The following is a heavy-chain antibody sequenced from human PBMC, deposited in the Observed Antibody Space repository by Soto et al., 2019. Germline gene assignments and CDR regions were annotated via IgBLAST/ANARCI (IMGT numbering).Heavy chain of an antibody. J-gene: IGHJ4*02. V-gene: IGHV3-15*01. CDR1: GFTFSDAW. D-gene: IGHD1-7*01. CDR2: IKNKRSDEAT. CDR3: SKDGLNYGSFDY. Sequence: GGSLRLSCVASGFTFSDAWMTWLRQTPGRGLEWVGRIKNKRSDEATDYAAAVKGRFIISRDDSKNTLYLQMHSLTTEDTAVYYCSKDGLNYGSFDYCGQGTLVTVYS.